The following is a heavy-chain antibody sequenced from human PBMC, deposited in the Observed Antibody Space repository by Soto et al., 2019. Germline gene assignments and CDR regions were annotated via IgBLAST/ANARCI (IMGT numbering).Heavy chain of an antibody. CDR1: GFTVSSSD. CDR3: ARVYCTSGGCHAGMDV. V-gene: IGHV3-13*01. D-gene: IGHD2-8*01. CDR2: IGTAGDT. Sequence: GGSLRLSCAASGFTVSSSDMHWVCQATGKGLEWVSAIGTAGDTYYPGSVKGRFTISRENAKKSLYLQMNSLRAGDTAVYYCARVYCTSGGCHAGMDVWGQGTTVTVSS. J-gene: IGHJ6*02.